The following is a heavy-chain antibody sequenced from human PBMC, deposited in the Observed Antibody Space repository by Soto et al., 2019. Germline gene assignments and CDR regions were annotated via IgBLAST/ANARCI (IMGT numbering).Heavy chain of an antibody. Sequence: SETLSLTCTVSGGSISNYYWNWIRQSPGKGLEWIGYIYSSGSTHYNPSLQNRVTISIDTSKNQVSLKVNSVTAADTAVYYCARDHPHSYGVYYFDYWGQGNPVTVSS. CDR1: GGSISNYY. D-gene: IGHD5-18*01. V-gene: IGHV4-59*01. CDR3: ARDHPHSYGVYYFDY. J-gene: IGHJ4*02. CDR2: IYSSGST.